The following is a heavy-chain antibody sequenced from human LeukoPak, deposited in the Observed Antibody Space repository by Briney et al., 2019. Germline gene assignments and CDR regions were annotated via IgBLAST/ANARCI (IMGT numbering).Heavy chain of an antibody. CDR1: GFAFNTYA. V-gene: IGHV3-23*01. CDR2: IGGSDDGT. CDR3: AIADTEFDQ. J-gene: IGHJ4*02. D-gene: IGHD2-8*02. Sequence: GGSLRLSCAASGFAFNTYAMSWIRQAPGKGLEWVSAIGGSDDGTYYADSVKGRFTISRDNSKNTLYLQMHSLRVEDTAVYYCAIADTEFDQWDQGTLVTVSS.